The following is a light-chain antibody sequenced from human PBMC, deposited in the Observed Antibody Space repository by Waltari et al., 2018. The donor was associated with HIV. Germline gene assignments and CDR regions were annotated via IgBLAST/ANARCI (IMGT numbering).Light chain of an antibody. CDR1: ISNIGKNT. CDR2: INN. J-gene: IGLJ3*02. CDR3: SSWDDRLSGQGV. Sequence: QPMLTQPPSASGIPGKRVTISCSGTISNIGKNTVNWNQQFPGTAPKLLIYINNQRPSVDPDRCSCNNAGSSASLAIRGLQSDDGSDYYCSSWDDRLSGQGVFGGGTRLTVL. V-gene: IGLV1-44*01.